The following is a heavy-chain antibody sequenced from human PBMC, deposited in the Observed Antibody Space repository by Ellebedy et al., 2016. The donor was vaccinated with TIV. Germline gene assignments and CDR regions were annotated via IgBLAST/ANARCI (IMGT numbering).Heavy chain of an antibody. Sequence: GGSLRLSCAASGFTFSGYAMSWVRQAPGKGLAWVSVISSSGAYSDYADSVRGRFTIASDNSKNTLYLQMNSLKVEDPAVYYCAKYYDVLSGYPYFEYWGQGTLVTVSS. V-gene: IGHV3-23*01. J-gene: IGHJ4*02. CDR2: ISSSGAYS. CDR3: AKYYDVLSGYPYFEY. CDR1: GFTFSGYA. D-gene: IGHD3-3*01.